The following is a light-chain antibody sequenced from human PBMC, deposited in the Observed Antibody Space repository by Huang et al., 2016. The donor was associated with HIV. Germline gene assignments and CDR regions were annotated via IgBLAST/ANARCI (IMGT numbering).Light chain of an antibody. CDR1: QSLLRSSGYNY. J-gene: IGKJ2*01. CDR2: LGA. Sequence: DIVMTQSPLSLPATPGAPAFISCNSSQSLLRSSGYNYLDWYLQKPGQSPQLLIYLGANRASGVPDRFSGIGAGTDFTLRSSRVEAEDVGVYYCMQGLQTPYTFGQGTNLEIK. V-gene: IGKV2-28*01. CDR3: MQGLQTPYT.